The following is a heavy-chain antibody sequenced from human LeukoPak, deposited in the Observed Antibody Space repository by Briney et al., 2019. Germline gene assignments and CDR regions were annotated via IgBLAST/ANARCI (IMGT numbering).Heavy chain of an antibody. V-gene: IGHV4-39*01. CDR2: IYYSGST. Sequence: PSETLSLTCTVSGGSISSSSYYWGWIRQPPGKGLEWIGSIYYSGSTYYNPSLKSRVTISVDTSKNQFSLKLSSVTAADTAVYYCARGEAVAGTHIDYWGQGTLVTVSS. CDR1: GGSISSSSYY. D-gene: IGHD6-19*01. J-gene: IGHJ4*02. CDR3: ARGEAVAGTHIDY.